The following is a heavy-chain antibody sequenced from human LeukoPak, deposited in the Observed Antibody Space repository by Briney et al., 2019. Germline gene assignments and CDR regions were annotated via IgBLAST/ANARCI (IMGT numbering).Heavy chain of an antibody. V-gene: IGHV3-7*01. CDR3: ARTLYIASAPGGFDY. D-gene: IGHD3-16*01. CDR1: GFIFSSYW. Sequence: PGGSLRLSCAASGFIFSSYWMSWVRQAPGKGLEWVANINQDGSEKYYVDSVKGRFTISRDNAKNSLYLQMNSLRAEDTAVYYCARTLYIASAPGGFDYWGQGTLVTASS. CDR2: INQDGSEK. J-gene: IGHJ4*02.